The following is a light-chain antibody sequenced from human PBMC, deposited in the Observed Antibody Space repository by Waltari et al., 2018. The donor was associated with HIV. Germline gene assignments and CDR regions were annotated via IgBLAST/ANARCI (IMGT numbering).Light chain of an antibody. V-gene: IGLV1-44*01. CDR3: ATWDNGLNGRHV. J-gene: IGLJ1*01. CDR2: ATN. CDR1: SSNIGANI. Sequence: QSVLTQPPSASGTPGQRVTISCSGGSSNIGANIVNWYQLLPGRAPRLLIYATNQRPSGVPDRFSGSKSGTSASLAISGLQSEDEGYYYCATWDNGLNGRHVFGTGTQVTV.